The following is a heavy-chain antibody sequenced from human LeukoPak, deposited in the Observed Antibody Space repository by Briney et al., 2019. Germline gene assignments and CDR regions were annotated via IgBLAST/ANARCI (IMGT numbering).Heavy chain of an antibody. Sequence: SETLSLTCAVYGGSFSGYYWSWIRQPPGKGLEWIGEINHSGSTNYNPSLKSRVTISADTSKNQFSLKLSSVTAADTAVYYCARGVGFDPWGQGTLVTVSS. J-gene: IGHJ5*02. CDR2: INHSGST. V-gene: IGHV4-34*01. CDR3: ARGVGFDP. CDR1: GGSFSGYY.